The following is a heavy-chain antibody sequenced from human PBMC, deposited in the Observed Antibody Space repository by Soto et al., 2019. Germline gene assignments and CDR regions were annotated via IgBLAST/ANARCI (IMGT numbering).Heavy chain of an antibody. Sequence: PGGSLRLSCAASGFTFSSYGMHWVRQAPGKGLEWVAVISYDGSNKYYADSVKGRFTISRDNSKNTLYLQMNSLRAEDTAVYYCAKALRVITTPLHYWGQGTLVTVS. CDR3: AKALRVITTPLHY. CDR2: ISYDGSNK. CDR1: GFTFSSYG. D-gene: IGHD3-9*01. V-gene: IGHV3-30*18. J-gene: IGHJ4*02.